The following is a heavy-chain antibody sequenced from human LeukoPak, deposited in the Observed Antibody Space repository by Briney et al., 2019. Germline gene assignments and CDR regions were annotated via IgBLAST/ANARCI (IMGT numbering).Heavy chain of an antibody. Sequence: GGSLRLSCAASGFTFSDYYMSWIRQAPGKGLEWVSYISSSGSTIYYADSVKGRFTISRDSAKNSLYLQMNSLRAEDTAVYYCARANGYSSGWYLEGDYYFDYWGQGTLVTVSS. D-gene: IGHD6-19*01. V-gene: IGHV3-11*01. J-gene: IGHJ4*02. CDR3: ARANGYSSGWYLEGDYYFDY. CDR2: ISSSGSTI. CDR1: GFTFSDYY.